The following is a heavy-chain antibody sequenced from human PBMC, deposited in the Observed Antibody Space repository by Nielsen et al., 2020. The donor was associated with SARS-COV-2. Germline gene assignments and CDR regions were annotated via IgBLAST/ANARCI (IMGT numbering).Heavy chain of an antibody. CDR3: ARIAYCGGDCYGEQY. J-gene: IGHJ4*02. D-gene: IGHD2-21*02. V-gene: IGHV1-69*02. Sequence: SVKVSCKASGYTFTGYYMHWVRQAPGQGLEWMGRIIPILGIANYAQKFQGRVTITADKSTSTAYMELSSLRSEDTAVYYCARIAYCGGDCYGEQYWGQGTLVTVSS. CDR1: GYTFTGYY. CDR2: IIPILGIA.